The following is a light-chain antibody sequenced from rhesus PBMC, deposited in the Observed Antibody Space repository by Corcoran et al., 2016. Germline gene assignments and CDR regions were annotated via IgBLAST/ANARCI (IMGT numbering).Light chain of an antibody. Sequence: DIVMTQTPLSLSVTPGEPASISCRSSQSLLHSNGYTYLHWYLQKPGQSPQLLFYEVSHRASGVPDRCRGSGSGTDVTLKISRVEAEDVGVYYCEQTLQTPFTFGPGTKLDIK. V-gene: IGKV2-78*01. CDR1: QSLLHSNGYTY. J-gene: IGKJ3*01. CDR3: EQTLQTPFT. CDR2: EVS.